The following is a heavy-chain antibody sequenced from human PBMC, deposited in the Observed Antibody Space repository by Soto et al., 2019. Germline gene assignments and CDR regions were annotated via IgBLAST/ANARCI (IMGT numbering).Heavy chain of an antibody. V-gene: IGHV1-2*04. CDR2: INPNSGGT. Sequence: ASVKVSCKASGYTFTGYYMHWVRQAPGQGLEWMGWINPNSGGTNYAQKFQGWVTMTRDTSISTAYMELSRLRSDDTAVYYCAREGSSRGYSGYDSFDYWGQGTLVTVSS. CDR3: AREGSSRGYSGYDSFDY. J-gene: IGHJ4*02. CDR1: GYTFTGYY. D-gene: IGHD5-12*01.